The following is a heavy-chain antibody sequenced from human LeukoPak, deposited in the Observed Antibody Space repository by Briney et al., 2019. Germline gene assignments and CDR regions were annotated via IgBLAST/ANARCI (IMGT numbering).Heavy chain of an antibody. CDR3: ARHDFWSDYSQITWFDP. CDR2: IYYSGST. Sequence: SETLSLTCTVSGGSISSSNYYWGWIRQPPGKGLEWIGSIYYSGSTYYHPSLKSRVTIFLGTSKNQFSLNLSSVTAADTAVYCCARHDFWSDYSQITWFDPWGQGTLVTVSS. V-gene: IGHV4-39*01. D-gene: IGHD3-3*01. J-gene: IGHJ5*02. CDR1: GGSISSSNYY.